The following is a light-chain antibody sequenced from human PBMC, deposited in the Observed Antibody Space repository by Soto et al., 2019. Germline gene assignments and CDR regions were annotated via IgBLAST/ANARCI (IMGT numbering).Light chain of an antibody. V-gene: IGLV2-8*01. CDR2: EVN. CDR3: SSYAGSNTFL. J-gene: IGLJ3*02. CDR1: SSDVGDYNY. Sequence: QSVLTQPPSASVSPGQSVTISCTGTSSDVGDYNYVSWYQQHPGKAPKLIIYEVNKRPSGVPDRFSGSKSGNTASLTVSGLQAEDEADYYCSSYAGSNTFLFGGGTKLTVL.